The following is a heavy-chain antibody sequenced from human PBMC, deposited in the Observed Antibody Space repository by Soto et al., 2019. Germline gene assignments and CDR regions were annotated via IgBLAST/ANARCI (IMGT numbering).Heavy chain of an antibody. Sequence: EVQLVESGGGLVQPGGSLKLSCAASGFTFSASAMHWVRQASGKRLEWVGRIRSKSNSYVTAYAASVKGRFTVSRDDSKKTAYLQMMSLKTEDTAVYYCTRSVTGITAHFDYWALGTLVTVSS. V-gene: IGHV3-73*02. CDR1: GFTFSASA. CDR3: TRSVTGITAHFDY. D-gene: IGHD5-18*01. CDR2: IRSKSNSYVT. J-gene: IGHJ4*02.